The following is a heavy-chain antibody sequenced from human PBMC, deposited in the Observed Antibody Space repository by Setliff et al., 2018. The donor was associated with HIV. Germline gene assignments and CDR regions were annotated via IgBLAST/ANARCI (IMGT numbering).Heavy chain of an antibody. V-gene: IGHV4-39*07. CDR3: AGGNYYNMWADPFDY. CDR1: GYSISSRTYY. J-gene: IGHJ4*02. D-gene: IGHD3-10*01. Sequence: SETLSLTCAVSGYSISSRTYYWSWIRQPPGKGLEWIGNIYYTGTTYYNSSLKSRVRISVDTSTNQFSLNVTSVTAADTAVYYCAGGNYYNMWADPFDYWGQGTLVTVSS. CDR2: IYYTGTT.